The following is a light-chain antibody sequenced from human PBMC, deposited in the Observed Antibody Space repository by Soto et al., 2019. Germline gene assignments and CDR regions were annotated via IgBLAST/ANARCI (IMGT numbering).Light chain of an antibody. V-gene: IGLV2-11*01. CDR1: SSDVGIYNY. J-gene: IGLJ3*02. Sequence: QSALTQPRSVSGSPGQSVTISCTGTSSDVGIYNYVSWYQQHPGKAPQLVIYDVSKRPSGVPDRFSGSKSGNTASLTISGLQAEDEADYYCCSYAVSSLWVFGGGTKLTVL. CDR3: CSYAVSSLWV. CDR2: DVS.